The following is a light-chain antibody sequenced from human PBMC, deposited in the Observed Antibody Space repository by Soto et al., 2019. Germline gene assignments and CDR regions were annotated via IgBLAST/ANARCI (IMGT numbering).Light chain of an antibody. CDR1: PTISSW. V-gene: IGKV1-5*03. CDR3: QQYNTYST. J-gene: IGKJ5*01. CDR2: KAS. Sequence: DIQMTQSPSTLSGSVGDRVTITCRASPTISSWLAWYQQKPGKAPKLLIYKASTLKSGVPSRFSGSGSGTEFTLTISSLQPDDFATYYCQQYNTYSTFGQGTRLEIK.